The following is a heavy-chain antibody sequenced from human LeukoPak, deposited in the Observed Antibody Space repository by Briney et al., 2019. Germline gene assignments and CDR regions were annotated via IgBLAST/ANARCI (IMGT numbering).Heavy chain of an antibody. CDR3: ARDRGCCGSQSY. D-gene: IGHD1-26*01. CDR1: GYTFTSYG. J-gene: IGHJ4*02. V-gene: IGHV1-18*01. CDR2: ISANNGNTKYNT. Sequence: ASVKVSCKASGYTFTSYGISWVRQAPGQGLEWMGWISANNGNTKYNTKYAQNLHGRVTMTTDISTSTAYMQLRTLRSDEPGVYYWARDRGCCGSQSYWGQGTLVTVSS.